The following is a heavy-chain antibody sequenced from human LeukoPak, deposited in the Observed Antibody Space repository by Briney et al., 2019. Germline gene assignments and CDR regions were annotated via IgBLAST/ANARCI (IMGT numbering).Heavy chain of an antibody. CDR2: INPNSGRT. CDR1: GYSFNDYY. Sequence: ASVKVSCKTSGYSFNDYYLHWVRQAPGQGLEWMGWINPNSGRTHYAPKFQGRVTLTTDTSITTAYMELSSLISGDTALYYCARYSSDILTGYYHFWGQGTLVTVSS. V-gene: IGHV1-2*02. J-gene: IGHJ4*02. D-gene: IGHD3-9*01. CDR3: ARYSSDILTGYYHF.